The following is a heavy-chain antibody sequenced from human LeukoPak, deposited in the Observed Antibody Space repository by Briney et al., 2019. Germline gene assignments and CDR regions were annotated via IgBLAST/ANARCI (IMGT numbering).Heavy chain of an antibody. CDR2: IYHSGST. V-gene: IGHV4-4*02. Sequence: SETLSLTCAVSGGSISSNNWWSWVRQPPGKGLEWIGEIYHSGSTNYNPSLKSRVTISVDKSKNQFSLRLSSVTAADTAVYYCARVWLYYYDSSGYHDAFDIWGQGTMVTVSS. J-gene: IGHJ3*02. CDR1: GGSISSNNW. CDR3: ARVWLYYYDSSGYHDAFDI. D-gene: IGHD3-22*01.